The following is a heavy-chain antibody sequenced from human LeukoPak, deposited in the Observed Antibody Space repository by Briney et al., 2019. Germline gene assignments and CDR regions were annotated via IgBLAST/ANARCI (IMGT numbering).Heavy chain of an antibody. D-gene: IGHD2-15*01. Sequence: PGGSLRLSCAASGFSVSSNYMTWVRQAPGKGLEWVSIIYSGGGVYYADSVKGRFTISRDNFKNTLYLQMNSLRAEDTAIYYCTSPYCSGDSCYSGYWGQGTLVTVSS. CDR1: GFSVSSNY. CDR3: TSPYCSGDSCYSGY. J-gene: IGHJ4*02. V-gene: IGHV3-66*01. CDR2: IYSGGGV.